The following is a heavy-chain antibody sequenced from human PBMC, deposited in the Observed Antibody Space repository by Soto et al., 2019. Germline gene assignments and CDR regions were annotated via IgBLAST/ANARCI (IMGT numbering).Heavy chain of an antibody. Sequence: EVQLVESGGGLEQPGRSLRLSCAASGFSFDDFAMHWVRQAPGKGLEWVSGLSWNGGYIAYAVSVKGRFTISRDNAKNSLYLHMSSLRVEDTALYYCVKDRDYFDSSGYFDYWGQGTLVTVSS. V-gene: IGHV3-9*01. D-gene: IGHD3-22*01. J-gene: IGHJ4*02. CDR2: LSWNGGYI. CDR3: VKDRDYFDSSGYFDY. CDR1: GFSFDDFA.